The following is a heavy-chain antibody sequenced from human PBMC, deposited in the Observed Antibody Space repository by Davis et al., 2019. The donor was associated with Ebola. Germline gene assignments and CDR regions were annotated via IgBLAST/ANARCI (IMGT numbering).Heavy chain of an antibody. CDR3: TSTKLVGANTPAFDI. V-gene: IGHV3-73*01. J-gene: IGHJ3*02. D-gene: IGHD1-26*01. CDR1: GFTFSDSA. Sequence: GESLKISCAASGFTFSDSALHWVRQASGKGLEWVGYISSKANSYATSYAASVQGRFTISRDDSKNTAFLQMDSLKTEDTAVYYCTSTKLVGANTPAFDIWGQGTMVTVSS. CDR2: ISSKANSYAT.